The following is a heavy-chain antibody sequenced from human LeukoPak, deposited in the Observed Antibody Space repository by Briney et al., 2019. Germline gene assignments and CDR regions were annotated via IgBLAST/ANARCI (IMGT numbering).Heavy chain of an antibody. CDR1: GFNFADSA. CDR3: ANALPDYYGMDV. J-gene: IGHJ6*02. Sequence: AGGSLRLSCAASGFNFADSAMSWVRQTPRKGLEWVSLISFNGRNTYYGDSVKGRFTISRDNSKDTVYLQMNSLRVEDTAVYYCANALPDYYGMDVWGQGTTVTVSS. V-gene: IGHV3-23*01. CDR2: ISFNGRNT.